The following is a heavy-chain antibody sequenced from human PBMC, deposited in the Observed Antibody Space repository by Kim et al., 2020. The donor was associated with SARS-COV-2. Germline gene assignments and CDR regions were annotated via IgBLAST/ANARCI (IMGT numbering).Heavy chain of an antibody. J-gene: IGHJ5*02. CDR3: ARGGGTMVRGVIGWFDP. V-gene: IGHV4-31*02. D-gene: IGHD3-10*01. Sequence: LKSRVTISVDASKNQCSLKLSCVTAADTAVYYCARGGGTMVRGVIGWFDPWGQGTLVTVSS.